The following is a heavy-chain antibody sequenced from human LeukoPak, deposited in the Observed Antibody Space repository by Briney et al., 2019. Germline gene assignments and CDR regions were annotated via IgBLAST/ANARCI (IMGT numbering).Heavy chain of an antibody. D-gene: IGHD2-2*01. CDR3: AKSQYVAIVPAPGHLDL. J-gene: IGHJ2*01. CDR1: GGTFSSYA. V-gene: IGHV1-69*04. Sequence: GASVKVSCKASGGTFSSYAISWVRQAPGQGLEWMGRIIPIFDIAKYAPKFQGRVTFTADKSTSTAYMELTSLTSDDTAVYYCAKSQYVAIVPAPGHLDLWGRGTLVSVSS. CDR2: IIPIFDIA.